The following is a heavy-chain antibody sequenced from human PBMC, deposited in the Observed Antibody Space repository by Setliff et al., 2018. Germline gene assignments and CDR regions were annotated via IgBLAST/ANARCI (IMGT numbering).Heavy chain of an antibody. J-gene: IGHJ4*02. V-gene: IGHV4-39*07. CDR2: IYYSGST. CDR1: GGSISSSSYY. CDR3: ARGVSGVSWTPRY. D-gene: IGHD6-25*01. Sequence: PSETLSLTCTVSGGSISSSSYYWGWIRQPPGKGLEWIGSIYYSGSTYYNPSLTSRVTISVDTSKNQFSLKVSSVTAADTAVYYCARGVSGVSWTPRYWGRGTLVTVSS.